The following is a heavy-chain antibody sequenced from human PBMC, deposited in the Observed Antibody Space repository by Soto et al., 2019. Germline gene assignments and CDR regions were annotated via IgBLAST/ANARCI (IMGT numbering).Heavy chain of an antibody. CDR2: IYYSGST. CDR3: ARVELQLVPDAEYFQH. V-gene: IGHV4-30-4*01. CDR1: GGSISSGDYY. J-gene: IGHJ1*01. D-gene: IGHD6-13*01. Sequence: QVQLQESGPGLVKPSQTLSLTCTVSGGSISSGDYYWSWIRQPPGKGLEWIGYIYYSGSTYYNPSLKSRVTISVDTSKNQFSLKLSSVTAADTAVFYCARVELQLVPDAEYFQHWGQGTLVTVSS.